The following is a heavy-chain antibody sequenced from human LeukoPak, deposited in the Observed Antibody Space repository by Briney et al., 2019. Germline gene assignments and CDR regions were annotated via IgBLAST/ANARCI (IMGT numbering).Heavy chain of an antibody. V-gene: IGHV4-39*01. CDR3: AIHYSGHAFDI. Sequence: KPSETLSLTCTVSGGSISSSSYYWGWIRQPPGKGLEWIGSIYCSASTYYNPSLKSRVTISVDTSKNQFALKLSSVTAADTAVYYCAIHYSGHAFDIWGQGTLVTVSS. D-gene: IGHD4-11*01. J-gene: IGHJ3*02. CDR1: GGSISSSSYY. CDR2: IYCSAST.